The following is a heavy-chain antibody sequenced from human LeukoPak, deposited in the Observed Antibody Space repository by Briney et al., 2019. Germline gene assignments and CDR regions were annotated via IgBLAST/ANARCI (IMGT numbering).Heavy chain of an antibody. J-gene: IGHJ4*02. D-gene: IGHD2-2*01. Sequence: PGGSLRLSCAVSGFTFTTYWMHWDRQVPGKGLVWVARIKGDGSSTRHADSMKGRFTISRDNAKNTLYLQMNSLRDEDTAVYYCVREGLECSGSSCQRAAFDYWGQGTLVTVSS. CDR3: VREGLECSGSSCQRAAFDY. V-gene: IGHV3-74*01. CDR2: IKGDGSST. CDR1: GFTFTTYW.